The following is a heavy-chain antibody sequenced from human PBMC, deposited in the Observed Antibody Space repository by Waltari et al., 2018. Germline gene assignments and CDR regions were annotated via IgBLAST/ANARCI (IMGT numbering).Heavy chain of an antibody. V-gene: IGHV3-53*01. D-gene: IGHD6-25*01. CDR2: IYSGGST. J-gene: IGHJ3*02. Sequence: EVQLVESGGGLIQPGGSLRLSCAASGFTVSSNYLSWVRPAPGKGLEWVSVIYSGGSTYYAGSVKGRFTISRDNSKNTLYLQMNSLRAEDTAVYYCARDLQEAAGPIGAFDIWGQGTMVTVSS. CDR3: ARDLQEAAGPIGAFDI. CDR1: GFTVSSNY.